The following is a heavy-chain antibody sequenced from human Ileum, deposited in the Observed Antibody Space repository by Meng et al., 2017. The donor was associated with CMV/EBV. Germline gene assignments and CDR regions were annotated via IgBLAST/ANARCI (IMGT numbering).Heavy chain of an antibody. CDR2: ISRNSGSI. D-gene: IGHD2/OR15-2a*01. Sequence: GGSLRLSCAASGFSFHDYAMHWVRQAPGKGLEWVSGISRNSGSIVYADSVKGRFTISRDNAKNSLYLQMNSLRAEDTALYYCVHCNSDSCNRRSFEYWGQGTLVTVSS. V-gene: IGHV3-9*01. J-gene: IGHJ4*02. CDR1: GFSFHDYA. CDR3: VHCNSDSCNRRSFEY.